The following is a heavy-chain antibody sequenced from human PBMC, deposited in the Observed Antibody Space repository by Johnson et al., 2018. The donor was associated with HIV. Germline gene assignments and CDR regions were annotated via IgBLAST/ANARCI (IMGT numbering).Heavy chain of an antibody. V-gene: IGHV3-30*18. D-gene: IGHD2-2*01. CDR1: GFTFSSYG. CDR2: ISYDGSNK. CDR3: AKARGGYCSSTSCFAFDI. J-gene: IGHJ3*02. Sequence: QVQLLESGGGLVQPGRSLRLSCAASGFTFSSYGMHWVRQAPGQGLEWVAVISYDGSNKYYADSVNGRFTISRDNSKNTLYLQMNSLRAEDTAVYYCAKARGGYCSSTSCFAFDIWGQGTMVTVSS.